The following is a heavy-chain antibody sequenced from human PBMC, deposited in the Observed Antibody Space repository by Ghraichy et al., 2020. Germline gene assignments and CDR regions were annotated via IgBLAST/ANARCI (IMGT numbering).Heavy chain of an antibody. D-gene: IGHD3-3*01. CDR1: GGSFSGYY. V-gene: IGHV4-34*01. CDR3: ARERGSNYDFWSGYSRAGGRLDY. Sequence: SETLSLTCAVYGGSFSGYYWSWIHQPPGKGLEWIGEINHSGSTNYNPSLKSRVTISVDTSKNQFSLKLSSVTAADTAVYYCARERGSNYDFWSGYSRAGGRLDYWGQGTLVTVSS. J-gene: IGHJ4*02. CDR2: INHSGST.